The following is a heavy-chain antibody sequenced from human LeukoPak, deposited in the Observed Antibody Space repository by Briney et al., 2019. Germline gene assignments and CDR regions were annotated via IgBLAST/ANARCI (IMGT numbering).Heavy chain of an antibody. Sequence: ASVKVSCKASGYTFTSYGISWVRQAPGQGLEWMGGIIPIFGTANYAQKFQGRVTITADESTSTAYMELSSLRSEDTAVYYCARGPYGGNSNYYYYGMDVWGQGTTVTVSS. CDR1: GYTFTSYG. V-gene: IGHV1-69*13. CDR3: ARGPYGGNSNYYYYGMDV. D-gene: IGHD4-23*01. CDR2: IIPIFGTA. J-gene: IGHJ6*02.